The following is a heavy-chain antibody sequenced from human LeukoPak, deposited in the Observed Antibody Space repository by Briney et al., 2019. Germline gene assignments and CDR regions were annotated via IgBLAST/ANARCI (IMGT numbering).Heavy chain of an antibody. D-gene: IGHD5-12*01. CDR1: GFTFSSYA. CDR3: AKINWDGYSGYDIPSDDY. J-gene: IGHJ4*02. Sequence: PGGSLRLSCAASGFTFSSYAMSWVRQAPGKGLEWVSAISGSGGSTYYADSVKGRFTISRDNSKNTLYLQMNSLRAEDTAVYYCAKINWDGYSGYDIPSDDYWGQGTLVTVSS. CDR2: ISGSGGST. V-gene: IGHV3-23*01.